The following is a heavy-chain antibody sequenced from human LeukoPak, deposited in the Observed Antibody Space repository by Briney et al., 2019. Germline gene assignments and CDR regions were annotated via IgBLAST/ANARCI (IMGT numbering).Heavy chain of an antibody. J-gene: IGHJ6*03. Sequence: SETLSLTCTVSGGSINTANYYWGWLRQPPGKGLEWIGSIYYSKTTYDNPSLKSRVTISIETSKNQFSLRLSSVTASDTAVYYCARQRADYYYYYVDVWGEGTTVAVS. V-gene: IGHV4-39*01. CDR3: ARQRADYYYYYVDV. CDR1: GGSINTANYY. CDR2: IYYSKTT.